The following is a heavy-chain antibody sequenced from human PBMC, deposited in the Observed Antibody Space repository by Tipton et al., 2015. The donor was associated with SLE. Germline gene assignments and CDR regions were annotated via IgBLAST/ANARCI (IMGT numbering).Heavy chain of an antibody. J-gene: IGHJ4*02. D-gene: IGHD4/OR15-4a*01. Sequence: SLRLSCAASGFTFDDYAMHWVRQAPGKGLEWVAVISYDGSNKYYADSVKGRFTISRDNSKNTLYLQMNSLRAEDTAVYYCVINRGALPDYFDYWGQGTLVTVSS. CDR1: GFTFDDYA. CDR3: VINRGALPDYFDY. CDR2: ISYDGSNK. V-gene: IGHV3-30-3*01.